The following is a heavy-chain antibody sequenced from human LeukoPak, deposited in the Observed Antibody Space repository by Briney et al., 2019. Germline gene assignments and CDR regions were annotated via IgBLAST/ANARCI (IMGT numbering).Heavy chain of an antibody. CDR3: ARGEVRGLGMDV. CDR2: INHSGST. D-gene: IGHD3-10*01. V-gene: IGHV4-34*01. J-gene: IGHJ6*02. CDR1: GGSFSGYY. Sequence: PSETLSLTCAVYGGSFSGYYWSWIRQPPGKGLEWIGEINHSGSTNYNPSLKSRVTISVDTSKNQFSPKLSPVTAADTAVYYCARGEVRGLGMDVWGQGTTVTVSS.